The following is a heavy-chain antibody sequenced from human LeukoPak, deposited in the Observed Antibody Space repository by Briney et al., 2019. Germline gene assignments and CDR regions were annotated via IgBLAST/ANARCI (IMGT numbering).Heavy chain of an antibody. V-gene: IGHV5-51*01. D-gene: IGHD3-22*01. Sequence: GESLKISCQSSGYSLTSYWIAWVRQMPGKGLEWMGIIYLGDSDTRYSPSFQGQVTFSADKSITTAYLHWSSLKASDTAMYYCARLAYYDSSGYHLDYWGQGALVTVPS. CDR2: IYLGDSDT. CDR3: ARLAYYDSSGYHLDY. CDR1: GYSLTSYW. J-gene: IGHJ4*02.